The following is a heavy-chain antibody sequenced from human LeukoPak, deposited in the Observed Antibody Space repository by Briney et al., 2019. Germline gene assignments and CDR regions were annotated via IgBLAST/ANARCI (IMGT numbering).Heavy chain of an antibody. CDR2: ISGSGGST. CDR1: GFTFTSYA. J-gene: IGHJ4*02. Sequence: GGSLRLSCAASGFTFTSYAMSWVRQAPGKGLEWVSAISGSGGSTYHADSVKGRFTISRDNSKNTLYLQMNSLRAEDTAVYYCTKMGVVAARPGTFDYWGQGTLVTVSS. CDR3: TKMGVVAARPGTFDY. D-gene: IGHD6-6*01. V-gene: IGHV3-23*01.